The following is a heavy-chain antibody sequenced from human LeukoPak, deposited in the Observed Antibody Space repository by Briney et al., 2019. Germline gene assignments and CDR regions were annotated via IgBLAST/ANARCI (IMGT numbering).Heavy chain of an antibody. CDR3: ARDPFSGYDY. CDR2: ISSGSSYI. D-gene: IGHD3-22*01. CDR1: GFTFSSYS. J-gene: IGHJ4*02. Sequence: GGSLRLSCAASGFTFSSYSMNWVRQAPGKGLEWVSSISSGSSYIYYADSVKGRFTISRDNAKNSLYLQMNSLRAEDTAVYYCARDPFSGYDYWGQGTLVTVSS. V-gene: IGHV3-21*01.